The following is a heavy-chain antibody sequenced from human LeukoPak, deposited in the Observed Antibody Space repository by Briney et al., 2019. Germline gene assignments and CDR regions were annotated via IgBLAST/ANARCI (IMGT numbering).Heavy chain of an antibody. CDR1: GFTFSSYS. CDR3: AKDSRDICGGGSCYSGGFDY. Sequence: GGSLRLSCAASGFTFSSYSMNWVRQAPGKGLEWASAISGSGDSTYYADSVKGRFTISRDNSKNTLYLQMNSLRAEDTAVYYCAKDSRDICGGGSCYSGGFDYWGQGTLVTVSS. J-gene: IGHJ4*02. D-gene: IGHD2-15*01. CDR2: ISGSGDST. V-gene: IGHV3-23*01.